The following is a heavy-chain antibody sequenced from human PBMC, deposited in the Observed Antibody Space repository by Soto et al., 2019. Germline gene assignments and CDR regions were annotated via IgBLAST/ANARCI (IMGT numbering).Heavy chain of an antibody. J-gene: IGHJ4*02. CDR3: ARGREWEQPSNHYDFDY. Sequence: QVQLVQSGAEVKTPGSSVRVSCKTAGRTFLISAIAWVRQAHGQGLEWMGGIIPILGTIHIAQNFQCRGNFPADRATSTAYMDLSSLSAEDTATYFCARGREWEQPSNHYDFDYWCQGSQVIVS. CDR1: GRTFLISA. V-gene: IGHV1-69*06. D-gene: IGHD1-26*01. CDR2: IIPILGTI.